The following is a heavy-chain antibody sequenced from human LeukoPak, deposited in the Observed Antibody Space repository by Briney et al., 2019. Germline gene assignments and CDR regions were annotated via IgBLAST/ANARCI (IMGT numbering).Heavy chain of an antibody. CDR3: ARNDRGAFDI. V-gene: IGHV3-53*01. Sequence: GGSLRLSCAASGFTVSRNYMSWVRQAPGKGLEWVSVISSGGNTYYTDSVKGRFTISRNNSKHTLYLQMSSLRVEDTAVYYCARNDRGAFDIWGQGTMVTVSS. CDR2: ISSGGNT. D-gene: IGHD3-22*01. CDR1: GFTVSRNY. J-gene: IGHJ3*02.